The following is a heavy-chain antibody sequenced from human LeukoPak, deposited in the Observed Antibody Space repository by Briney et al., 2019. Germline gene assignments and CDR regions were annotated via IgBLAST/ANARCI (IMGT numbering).Heavy chain of an antibody. Sequence: GGSLRLSCAASGFTFSNYGFHWVRQAPGKGLEWVGRIKSKTDGGTTDYAAPVKGRFTISRDDSKDTLYLQMNSLRTEDTAVYYCTSLRGSSSQYFQYWGQGTLVTVSS. CDR1: GFTFSNYG. V-gene: IGHV3-15*01. D-gene: IGHD6-13*01. CDR3: TSLRGSSSQYFQY. CDR2: IKSKTDGGTT. J-gene: IGHJ1*01.